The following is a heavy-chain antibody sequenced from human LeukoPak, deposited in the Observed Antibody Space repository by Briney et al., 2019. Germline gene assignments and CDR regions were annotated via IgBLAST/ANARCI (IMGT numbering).Heavy chain of an antibody. CDR1: GGSIRSGDYY. V-gene: IGHV4-30-4*01. CDR3: ARLDSSSSRDY. J-gene: IGHJ4*02. D-gene: IGHD6-6*01. CDR2: IYYSGST. Sequence: SETLSLTCTVSGGSIRSGDYYWSWIRQPPGKGLEWIGYIYYSGSTYYNPSLKSRVTISVDTSKNQFSLKLSSVTAADTAVYYCARLDSSSSRDYWGQGTLVTVSS.